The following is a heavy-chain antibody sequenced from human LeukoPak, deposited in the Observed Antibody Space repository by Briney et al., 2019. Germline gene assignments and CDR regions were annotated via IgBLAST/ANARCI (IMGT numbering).Heavy chain of an antibody. CDR3: ARAQPIAVAGTGGFDY. D-gene: IGHD6-19*01. CDR1: GDSVSSNSAA. V-gene: IGHV6-1*01. J-gene: IGHJ4*02. CDR2: TYYRSKWYN. Sequence: SQTLSLTCAISGDSVSSNSAAWNWIRQSPSRGLEWLGRTYYRSKWYNDYAVSVKSRITINPDTSKNQFSLQLNSVTPEDTAVYYCARAQPIAVAGTGGFDYWGQGTLVTVSS.